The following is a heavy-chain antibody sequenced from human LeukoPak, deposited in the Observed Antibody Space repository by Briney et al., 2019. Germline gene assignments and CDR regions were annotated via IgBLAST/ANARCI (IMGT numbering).Heavy chain of an antibody. CDR1: GFTFISYA. CDR3: ARALIGYYFDY. CDR2: ISFHGTDS. J-gene: IGHJ4*02. Sequence: PGGSLRLSCAASGFTFISYAIHWVRQAPGKGLEWVAVISFHGTDSFYADSVKGRFTISRDNSKNSLYLQMNSLRAEDTAVYYCARALIGYYFDYWGQGTLVTVSS. D-gene: IGHD2-8*01. V-gene: IGHV3-30*04.